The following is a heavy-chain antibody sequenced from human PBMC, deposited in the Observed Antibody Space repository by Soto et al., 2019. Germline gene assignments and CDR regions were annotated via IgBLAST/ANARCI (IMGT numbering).Heavy chain of an antibody. Sequence: QVQLVQSGAEVKKPGSSVKVSCKASGGTFSSYAISWVRQAPGQGLEWMGGIIPIFGTANDAQKCQGRVTITADESTSTAYMELSSLRSEDTAVYYCASGDYDFWSGPGGGMDVWGQGTTVTVSS. CDR1: GGTFSSYA. CDR2: IIPIFGTA. D-gene: IGHD3-3*01. J-gene: IGHJ6*02. CDR3: ASGDYDFWSGPGGGMDV. V-gene: IGHV1-69*12.